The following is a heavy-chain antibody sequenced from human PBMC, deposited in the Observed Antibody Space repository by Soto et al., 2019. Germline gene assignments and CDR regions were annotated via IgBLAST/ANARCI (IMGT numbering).Heavy chain of an antibody. D-gene: IGHD2-21*02. J-gene: IGHJ4*02. Sequence: QVQLVQSGAEEKKPGASVKVSCKASGYTFTSYAMHWVRQAPGQRLEWMGWINAGNGNTKYSQKFQGRVTITRDTAARPAYMALSSLRSEDTAVYSCARSIVVVTALDYWGQGTLVTVSS. CDR1: GYTFTSYA. CDR2: INAGNGNT. CDR3: ARSIVVVTALDY. V-gene: IGHV1-3*05.